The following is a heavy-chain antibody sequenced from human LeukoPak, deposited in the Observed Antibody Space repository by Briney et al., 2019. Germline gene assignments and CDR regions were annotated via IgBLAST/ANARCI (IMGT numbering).Heavy chain of an antibody. CDR1: GFTFSDHY. D-gene: IGHD1-26*01. J-gene: IGHJ4*02. V-gene: IGHV3-72*01. CDR2: IRNKANSYTT. CDR3: AREHWAVGATRGVGY. Sequence: PGGSLRLSCAASGFTFSDHYMDWVRQAPGKGLEWVGRIRNKANSYTTEYAASVKGRFTISRDDSKTSLYLQMNSLKTEDTAVYYCAREHWAVGATRGVGYWGQGTLVTVSS.